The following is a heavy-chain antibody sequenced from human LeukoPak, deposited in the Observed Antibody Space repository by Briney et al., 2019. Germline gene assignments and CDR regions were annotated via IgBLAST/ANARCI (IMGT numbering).Heavy chain of an antibody. Sequence: SETLSLTCTVSGGSISSYYWSWIRQPAGKGLEWIGEINHSGSTNYNPSLKSRVTISVDTSKNQFSLKLSSVTAADTAVYYCARAVVGAGYYYMDVWGKGTTVTVSS. V-gene: IGHV4-59*08. CDR1: GGSISSYY. CDR3: ARAVVGAGYYYMDV. D-gene: IGHD1-26*01. J-gene: IGHJ6*03. CDR2: INHSGST.